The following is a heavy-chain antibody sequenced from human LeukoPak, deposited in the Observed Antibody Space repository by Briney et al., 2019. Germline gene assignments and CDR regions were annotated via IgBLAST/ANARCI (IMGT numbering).Heavy chain of an antibody. CDR2: IYYSGST. D-gene: IGHD3-3*01. CDR1: GGSISSYY. CDR3: ARRSYDFWSGYSGFDP. J-gene: IGHJ5*02. Sequence: PSETLSLTCTVSGGSISSYYWSWLRQPPGKGLEWIGYIYYSGSTNYNPSLKSRVTISVDTSKNQFSLKLSSVTAADTAVYYCARRSYDFWSGYSGFDPWGQGTLVTVSS. V-gene: IGHV4-59*01.